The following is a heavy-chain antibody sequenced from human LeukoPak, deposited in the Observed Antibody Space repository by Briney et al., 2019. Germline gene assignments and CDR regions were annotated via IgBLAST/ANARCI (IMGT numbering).Heavy chain of an antibody. CDR2: IYPGDSET. CDR3: ARLRSSSWSGWAGAFDI. Sequence: GESLKISCKGSGYSFTTYWIGWVRQMPGKGLEWMGIIYPGDSETRYSPSFQGQVTISADKSISTAYLQWSSLKASDTAMYYFARLRSSSWSGWAGAFDIWGQGTMVTVSS. D-gene: IGHD6-13*01. CDR1: GYSFTTYW. V-gene: IGHV5-51*01. J-gene: IGHJ3*02.